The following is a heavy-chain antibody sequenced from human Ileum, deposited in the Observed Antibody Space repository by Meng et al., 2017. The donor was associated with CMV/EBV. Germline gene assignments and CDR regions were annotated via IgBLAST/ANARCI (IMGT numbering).Heavy chain of an antibody. CDR2: INHSGST. V-gene: IGHV4-34*01. Sequence: YGGSFSGDYWSWIRQPPGKGLEWIGEINHSGSTNYHPSLKSRVTISVDTSKNQFSLKLSSVTAADTAVYYCARIRGWLRLLYYFDYWGQGTLVTVSS. J-gene: IGHJ4*02. CDR3: ARIRGWLRLLYYFDY. CDR1: GGSFSGDY. D-gene: IGHD5-12*01.